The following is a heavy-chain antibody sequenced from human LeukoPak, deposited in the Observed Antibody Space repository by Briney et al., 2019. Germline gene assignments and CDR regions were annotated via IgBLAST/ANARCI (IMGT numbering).Heavy chain of an antibody. CDR3: AKTRDGYQLFDY. V-gene: IGHV3-11*01. D-gene: IGHD5-24*01. Sequence: GGSLRLPCAASGFTFSDYYMSWIRQAPGKGLEWVSYISSSGSTIYYADSVKGRFTISRDNAKNSLYLQMNSLRAEDTAVYYCAKTRDGYQLFDYWGQGTLVTVSS. CDR1: GFTFSDYY. CDR2: ISSSGSTI. J-gene: IGHJ4*02.